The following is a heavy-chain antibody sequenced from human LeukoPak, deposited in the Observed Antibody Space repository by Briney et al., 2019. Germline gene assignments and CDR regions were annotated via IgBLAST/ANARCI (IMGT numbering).Heavy chain of an antibody. CDR2: IRSSSRTI. CDR3: ARDGSGRVPEMSAPDY. D-gene: IGHD3-10*01. J-gene: IGHJ4*02. Sequence: GGSLRLSCTVSGFTVSTNSMNWVRRAPGKGLEWLSYIRSSSRTIYYADSVKGRFTISRDNAKNSLYLQMNSLRAEDTAVYYCARDGSGRVPEMSAPDYWGQGTLVTVSS. V-gene: IGHV3-48*01. CDR1: GFTVSTNS.